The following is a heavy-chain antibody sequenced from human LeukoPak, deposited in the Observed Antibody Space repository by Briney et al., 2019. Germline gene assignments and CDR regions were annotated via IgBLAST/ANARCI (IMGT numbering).Heavy chain of an antibody. Sequence: GSLRLSCAASGFTFSSYAMSWVRQPPGKGLEWFGSISYSGGTAYNPSLRSRVTISIDTSKNQFSLKLNSVTAADTAVYYCAREVEYYDSSGCRPHAFDIWGQGTVVTVSS. D-gene: IGHD3-22*01. V-gene: IGHV4-39*02. CDR1: GFTFSSYA. CDR3: AREVEYYDSSGCRPHAFDI. J-gene: IGHJ3*02. CDR2: ISYSGGT.